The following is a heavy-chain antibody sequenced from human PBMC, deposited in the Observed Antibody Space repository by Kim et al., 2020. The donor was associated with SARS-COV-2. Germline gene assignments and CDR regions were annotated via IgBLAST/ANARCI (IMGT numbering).Heavy chain of an antibody. CDR3: ARGVYCSSGSCPYYFDS. CDR1: VYTFSRRS. Sequence: ASVKVSCKSSVYTFSRRSNNGGGQLSGQGLAGMGWMHPTMGNTGYAQKFQCRVPMTRNTSISTAYMELSSLRSEDTAVYYCARGVYCSSGSCPYYFDSWGHGTLVNVSS. CDR2: MHPTMGNT. D-gene: IGHD2-15*01. V-gene: IGHV1-8*01. J-gene: IGHJ4*01.